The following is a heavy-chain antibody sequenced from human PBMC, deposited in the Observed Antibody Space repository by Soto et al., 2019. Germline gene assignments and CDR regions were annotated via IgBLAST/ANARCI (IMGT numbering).Heavy chain of an antibody. CDR2: INHSGST. D-gene: IGHD5-12*01. CDR1: GGSFSGYY. CDR3: TRHYSGYDLGGY. Sequence: SETLSLTCAVYGGSFSGYYWSWIRQPPGKGLEWIGEINHSGSTYYNPSLKSRLTISEDRSKNQLTLKMKAVTAADTAVYYCTRHYSGYDLGGYWGQGTLVTVSS. V-gene: IGHV4-34*01. J-gene: IGHJ4*02.